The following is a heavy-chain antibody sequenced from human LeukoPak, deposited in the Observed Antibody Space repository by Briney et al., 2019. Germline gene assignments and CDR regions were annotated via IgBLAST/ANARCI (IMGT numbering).Heavy chain of an antibody. CDR1: VYTFTIYY. CDR2: INPSGGST. CDR3: ARDWRQLGSSSYYYMDV. Sequence: GASVTVSFKASVYTFTIYYMHWVRQAPGQGLEWMGIINPSGGSTSYAQKFQGRVTMTRDTSTSTVYMELSSLRSEDTAVYYCARDWRQLGSSSYYYMDVWGKGTTVTVSS. D-gene: IGHD6-13*01. V-gene: IGHV1-46*01. J-gene: IGHJ6*03.